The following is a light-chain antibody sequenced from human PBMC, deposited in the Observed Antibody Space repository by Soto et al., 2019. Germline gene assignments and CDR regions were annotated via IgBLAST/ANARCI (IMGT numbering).Light chain of an antibody. CDR1: QSVSRH. Sequence: EIVLTQSPATLSVSPGESATLSCRASQSVSRHLAWYQQKPGQAPRVLIYNASTRATGIPATFSGSGSGTEFTLTISSLQSEDFAVYFCLQYSDWPRRYTFGQGTKLEIK. J-gene: IGKJ2*01. V-gene: IGKV3-15*01. CDR2: NAS. CDR3: LQYSDWPRRYT.